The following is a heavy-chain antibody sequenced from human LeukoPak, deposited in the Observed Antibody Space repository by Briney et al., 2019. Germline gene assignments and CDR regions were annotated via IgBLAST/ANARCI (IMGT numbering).Heavy chain of an antibody. CDR1: GGSISSYY. V-gene: IGHV4-59*01. CDR2: IYYSGST. Sequence: SETLSLTCTVSGGSISSYYWSWIRQPPGKGLEWIGYIYYSGSTNYNPSLKSRVTISVDTSKNQFSLKLSSATAADTAVYYCARDKSLWSGFLSWGQGTLVTVSS. D-gene: IGHD3-3*01. CDR3: ARDKSLWSGFLS. J-gene: IGHJ5*02.